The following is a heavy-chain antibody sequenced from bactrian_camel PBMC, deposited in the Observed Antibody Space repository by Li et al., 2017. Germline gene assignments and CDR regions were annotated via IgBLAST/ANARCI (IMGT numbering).Heavy chain of an antibody. Sequence: PLVESGGGLVQPGGSLRLSCAASGFSFSSYYMSWVRQSPGKGLEWVSGIDTSGGNTYYADSVKGRFTISRDNAKNTLYLQLDSLKTEDTAMYYCAKAVLWEVGGYRAGVFASWGQGTQVTVS. D-gene: IGHD2*01. CDR1: GFSFSSYY. J-gene: IGHJ6*01. V-gene: IGHV3S1*01. CDR2: IDTSGGNT. CDR3: AKAVLWEVGGYRAGVFAS.